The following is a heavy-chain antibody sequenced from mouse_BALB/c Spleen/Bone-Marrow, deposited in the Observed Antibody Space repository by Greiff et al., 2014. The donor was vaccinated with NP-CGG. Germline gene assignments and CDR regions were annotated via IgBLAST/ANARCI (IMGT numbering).Heavy chain of an antibody. CDR3: AIYYYGSSWGFAY. J-gene: IGHJ3*01. D-gene: IGHD1-1*01. Sequence: DVKLQESGAELVKPGASVKLSCTASGFNIKDTYMHWVKQRPEQGLEWIGRIDPANGNTKYDPKFQGKATITADTSSNTAYLQLSSLTSEDTAVYYCAIYYYGSSWGFAYWGQGTLVTVSA. V-gene: IGHV14-3*02. CDR1: GFNIKDTY. CDR2: IDPANGNT.